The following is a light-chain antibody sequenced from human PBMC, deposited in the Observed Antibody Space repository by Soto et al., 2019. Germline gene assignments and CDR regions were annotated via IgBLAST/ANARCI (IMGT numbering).Light chain of an antibody. V-gene: IGKV3-15*01. CDR3: QQGHNWPLT. Sequence: EIVMTQSPATLSVSPGERATLYCRASQSISTELAWYQQKPGQPPRLLIYSASTRATGVPARFTGSGSGSEFTLTISGLQSEDFAVYYCQQGHNWPLTFRQGTMLEI. CDR1: QSISTE. CDR2: SAS. J-gene: IGKJ2*01.